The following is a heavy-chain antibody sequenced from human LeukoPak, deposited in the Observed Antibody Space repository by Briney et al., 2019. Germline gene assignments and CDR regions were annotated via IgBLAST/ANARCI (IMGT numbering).Heavy chain of an antibody. J-gene: IGHJ5*02. D-gene: IGHD2-15*01. Sequence: ASVKVSCKASGGTFSSYAISWVRQAPGQGLEWMGGIIPIFGTANYAQKFLGRVTITTDESTSTAYMELSSLRSEDTAVYYCARSVVVAATPTNWFDPWGQGTLVTVSS. CDR2: IIPIFGTA. CDR1: GGTFSSYA. V-gene: IGHV1-69*05. CDR3: ARSVVVAATPTNWFDP.